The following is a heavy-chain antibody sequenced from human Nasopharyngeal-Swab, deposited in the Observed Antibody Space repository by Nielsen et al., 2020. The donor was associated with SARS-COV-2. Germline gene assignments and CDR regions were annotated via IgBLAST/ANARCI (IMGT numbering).Heavy chain of an antibody. CDR2: ISWSSGSI. V-gene: IGHV3-9*01. D-gene: IGHD3-22*01. CDR1: GFTFDDYA. Sequence: SLKISCAASGFTFDDYAMHWVRQAPGKGLEWVSGISWSSGSIGYADSVKGRFTISRDNAKNSLYLQMNSLRAEDTALYYCAKIGTGSSGYRYFDYWGQGTLVTVSS. J-gene: IGHJ4*02. CDR3: AKIGTGSSGYRYFDY.